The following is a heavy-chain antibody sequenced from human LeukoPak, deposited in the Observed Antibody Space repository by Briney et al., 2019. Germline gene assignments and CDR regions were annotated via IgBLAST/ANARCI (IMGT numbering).Heavy chain of an antibody. CDR2: MKPNSGNT. CDR1: GYTFTSYD. CDR3: ARISSKGKQQLVRRGFDY. J-gene: IGHJ4*02. D-gene: IGHD6-13*01. V-gene: IGHV1-8*01. Sequence: ASVKVSCKASGYTFTSYDINWVRQAHAQGIEWMGWMKPNSGNTGYEQKFQGRVTMTRDTTIITAYMELSSLRSEDTAVYYWARISSKGKQQLVRRGFDYWGQGTLVTVSS.